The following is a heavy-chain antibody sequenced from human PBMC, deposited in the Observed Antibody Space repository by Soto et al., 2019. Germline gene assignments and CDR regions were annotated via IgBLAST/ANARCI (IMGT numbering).Heavy chain of an antibody. Sequence: QLQESGPGLVKPSETLSLTCTVSLCSVNTADYFWAWIRQPPGKGLEFIGSIHSSGGTFYSASLKSRVSLSIDKSKNHFCLRLTSVTAGDTAVYFCARVVVGATRPSGSDHWGEGTLVIVS. J-gene: IGHJ4*02. CDR1: LCSVNTADYF. D-gene: IGHD2-15*01. CDR3: ARVVVGATRPSGSDH. CDR2: IHSSGGT. V-gene: IGHV4-39*02.